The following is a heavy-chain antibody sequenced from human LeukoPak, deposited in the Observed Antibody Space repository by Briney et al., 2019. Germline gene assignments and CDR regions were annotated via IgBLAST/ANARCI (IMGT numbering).Heavy chain of an antibody. D-gene: IGHD3-9*01. Sequence: ASVKVSCKASVYTFTSYDINWVRQATGQGLEWMGWMNPNSGKTGYAQKFQGRVNMTRNNSISTAYMELSSLRSEDTAVYYCARGAGDYDILTGYYIEGVDYWGQGTLVTVSS. J-gene: IGHJ4*02. CDR1: VYTFTSYD. CDR2: MNPNSGKT. V-gene: IGHV1-8*01. CDR3: ARGAGDYDILTGYYIEGVDY.